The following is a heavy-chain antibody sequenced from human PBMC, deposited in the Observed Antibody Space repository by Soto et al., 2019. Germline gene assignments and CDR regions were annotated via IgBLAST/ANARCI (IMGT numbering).Heavy chain of an antibody. Sequence: QPGGSLRLSCAASGFTFSSYEMNWVRQAPGKGLEWISYIGRGGTTRFYADSVKGRFTISRDNAKNSLYLQMNSLRAEDTAVYYCEREMTPYYFHYWGQGTLVT. CDR2: IGRGGTTR. V-gene: IGHV3-48*03. J-gene: IGHJ4*02. D-gene: IGHD2-15*01. CDR3: EREMTPYYFHY. CDR1: GFTFSSYE.